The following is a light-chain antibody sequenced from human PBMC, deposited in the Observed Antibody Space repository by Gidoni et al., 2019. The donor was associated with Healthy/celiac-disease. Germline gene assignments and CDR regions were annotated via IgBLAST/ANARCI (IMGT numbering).Light chain of an antibody. Sequence: EIVLTQSPGTLSLSPGERATRSIRASQSVSSSYLAWYQQKPGQAPRLLIYGASSRATGIPDRFSGSGSGTDFTLTISRLEPEDFAVYDCQQYGSSPITFGQGTQLEIK. CDR1: QSVSSSY. CDR2: GAS. CDR3: QQYGSSPIT. J-gene: IGKJ5*01. V-gene: IGKV3-20*01.